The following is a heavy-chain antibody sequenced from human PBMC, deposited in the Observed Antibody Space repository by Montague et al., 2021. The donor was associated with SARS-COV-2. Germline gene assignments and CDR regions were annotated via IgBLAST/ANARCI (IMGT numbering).Heavy chain of an antibody. CDR3: ARRTYYDGY. Sequence: YLSLSFAASGFTFSSYEMNWVRQAPGKGLEWVSYISSSGSNLHYADSVKGRFSIYRDNAKNSLYLQMNSLRAEDTAVYYCARRTYYDGYWGQGTLVTVSS. V-gene: IGHV3-48*03. CDR1: GFTFSSYE. D-gene: IGHD3-22*01. J-gene: IGHJ4*02. CDR2: ISSSGSNL.